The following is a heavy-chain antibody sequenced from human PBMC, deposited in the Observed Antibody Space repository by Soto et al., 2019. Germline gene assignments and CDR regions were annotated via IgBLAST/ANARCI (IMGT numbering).Heavy chain of an antibody. Sequence: SETLSLTCTVSGGSISSYYWSWIRQPPGKGLEWIGYIYYSGSTNYNPSLKSRVTISVDTSKNQFSLKLSSVPAADTAVYYCARLVNTMVRGVMYNWFDPWGQGTLVTVSS. CDR2: IYYSGST. CDR1: GGSISSYY. J-gene: IGHJ5*02. D-gene: IGHD3-10*01. CDR3: ARLVNTMVRGVMYNWFDP. V-gene: IGHV4-59*08.